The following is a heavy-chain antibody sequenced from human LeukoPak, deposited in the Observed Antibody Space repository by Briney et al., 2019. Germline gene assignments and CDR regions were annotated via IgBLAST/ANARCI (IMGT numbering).Heavy chain of an antibody. J-gene: IGHJ4*02. CDR1: GFTVSSNE. D-gene: IGHD3-16*01. CDR3: TTVSEGGDFDY. Sequence: GGSLRLSCAASGFTVSSNEMSWVRQAPGKGLEWVSSISGGSTYYADSRKGRFTISRDDSKNTLYLQMNSLKTEDTAVYYCTTVSEGGDFDYWGQGTLVTVSS. CDR2: ISGGST. V-gene: IGHV3-38-3*01.